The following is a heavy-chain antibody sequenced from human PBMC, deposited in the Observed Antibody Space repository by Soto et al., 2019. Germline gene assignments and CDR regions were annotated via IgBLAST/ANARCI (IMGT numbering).Heavy chain of an antibody. CDR3: ARGHGVATTMGWFDP. V-gene: IGHV3-33*01. CDR1: GFTFSSYG. J-gene: IGHJ5*02. CDR2: IYYDGSNK. D-gene: IGHD5-12*01. Sequence: QVQLVESGGGVVQPGRSLRLSCAASGFTFSSYGIHWVRQAPGKGLEWVAVIYYDGSNKYYADSVKGRFNISRDNSKNTLYLQMTTLRADDTAVYYCARGHGVATTMGWFDPWGQGTLVTVSS.